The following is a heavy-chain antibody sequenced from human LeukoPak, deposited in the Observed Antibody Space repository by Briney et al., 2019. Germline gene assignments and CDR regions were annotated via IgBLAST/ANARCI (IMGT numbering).Heavy chain of an antibody. CDR1: GFTFDDYA. CDR2: IYSGGST. D-gene: IGHD4-17*01. Sequence: GGSLRLSCAASGFTFDDYAMHWVRQAPGKGLEWVSVIYSGGSTYYADSVKGRFTISRDNSKNTLYLQMNSLRAEDTAVYYCASLHYGDYVFDYWGQGTLVTVSS. CDR3: ASLHYGDYVFDY. J-gene: IGHJ4*02. V-gene: IGHV3-66*01.